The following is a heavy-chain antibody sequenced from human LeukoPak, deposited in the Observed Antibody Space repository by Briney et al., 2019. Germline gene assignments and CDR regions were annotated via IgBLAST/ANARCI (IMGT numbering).Heavy chain of an antibody. Sequence: SEILSLTCTFSGGSMNSGNYHWDWIRQPPGKGLEWIGNIFYSGKTSYNPSLKSRVTISIDTSKNQFSLRLRSVTAADTAVYYCAREPIYYYGSGSYWPPDSWGQGTLVVVSS. CDR2: IFYSGKT. J-gene: IGHJ4*02. V-gene: IGHV4-39*07. CDR1: GGSMNSGNYH. CDR3: AREPIYYYGSGSYWPPDS. D-gene: IGHD3-10*01.